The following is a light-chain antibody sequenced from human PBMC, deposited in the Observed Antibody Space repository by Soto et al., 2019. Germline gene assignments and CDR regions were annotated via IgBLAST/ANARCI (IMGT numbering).Light chain of an antibody. CDR2: SNN. J-gene: IGLJ1*01. CDR1: SXNIGSNT. CDR3: AAWDDSLNGHV. Sequence: QSVLTQPPSASGTPGQRVTISCSGSSXNIGSNTVNWYQQLPGTAPKLLIYSNNQRPSGVPDRFSGSKSGTSASLAISGLQSEDEADYYCAAWDDSLNGHVFGTGTKVTVL. V-gene: IGLV1-44*01.